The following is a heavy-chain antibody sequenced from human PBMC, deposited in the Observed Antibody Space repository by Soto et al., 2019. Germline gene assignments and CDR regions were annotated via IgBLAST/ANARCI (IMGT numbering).Heavy chain of an antibody. D-gene: IGHD2-2*01. CDR1: GYTFTGYY. CDR3: ARERYQVISDGMDV. Sequence: SVKVSCKASGYTFTGYYIHWVREAPGQGLEWMGWINPQTGGTSYAQKFQGRVTLSRDTSINTAYLELSRLTFDDAAVYFCARERYQVISDGMDVWGQGTTVTVSS. CDR2: INPQTGGT. V-gene: IGHV1-2*02. J-gene: IGHJ6*02.